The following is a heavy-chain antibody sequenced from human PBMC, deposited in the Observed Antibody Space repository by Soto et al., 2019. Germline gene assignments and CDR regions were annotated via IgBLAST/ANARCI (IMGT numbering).Heavy chain of an antibody. CDR2: IYYSGST. CDR3: ARDRDYGGNSGGYNWFDP. V-gene: IGHV4-61*01. J-gene: IGHJ5*02. D-gene: IGHD4-17*01. Sequence: PPETLSLTCTVSGGSVSSGSYYWSWIRQPPGKGLEWIGYIYYSGSTNYNPSLKSRVTISVDTSKNQFSLKLSSVTAADTAVYYCARDRDYGGNSGGYNWFDPWGQGTLVTVSS. CDR1: GGSVSSGSYY.